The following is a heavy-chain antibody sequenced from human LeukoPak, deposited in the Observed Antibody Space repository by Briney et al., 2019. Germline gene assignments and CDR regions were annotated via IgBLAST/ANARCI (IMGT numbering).Heavy chain of an antibody. D-gene: IGHD4-17*01. CDR1: GYSISSGYY. J-gene: IGHJ4*02. V-gene: IGHV4-38-2*02. CDR3: ARESGDTTGGLY. Sequence: PSETLSLTCTVSGYSISSGYYWGWIRQPPGKGLEWIGSIYHSGSTYYNPSLKSRVTISVDTSKNQFSLKLSSVTAADTAVYYCARESGDTTGGLYWGQGTLVTVSS. CDR2: IYHSGST.